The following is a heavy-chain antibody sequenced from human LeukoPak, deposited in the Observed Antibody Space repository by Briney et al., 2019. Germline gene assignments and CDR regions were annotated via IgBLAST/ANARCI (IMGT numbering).Heavy chain of an antibody. CDR2: ISAYNGNT. D-gene: IGHD4-17*01. J-gene: IGHJ4*02. CDR1: GYTVTSYG. CDR3: ARVAPPNDYGDYWGYFDY. Sequence: ALVKVSCKASGYTVTSYGISWGRQAPGQGLEWMGWISAYNGNTNYAQKLQGRVTMTTDTSTSTAYMELRSLRSDDTAVYYCARVAPPNDYGDYWGYFDYWAREPWSPSPQ. V-gene: IGHV1-18*04.